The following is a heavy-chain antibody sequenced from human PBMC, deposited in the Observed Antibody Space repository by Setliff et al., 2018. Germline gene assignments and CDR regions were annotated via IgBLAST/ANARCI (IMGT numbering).Heavy chain of an antibody. D-gene: IGHD3-22*01. CDR3: ARDRPGSDSSGPFDY. CDR1: GYTFTDYY. Sequence: GASVKVSCKASGYTFTDYYMHWVRQAPGQGLEWMGWIYPNSGGTNFAQKFQGRVTMTTDTSISTAYMELSRLRSDDTAVYYCARDRPGSDSSGPFDYWGQGTLVTVSS. J-gene: IGHJ4*02. CDR2: IYPNSGGT. V-gene: IGHV1-2*02.